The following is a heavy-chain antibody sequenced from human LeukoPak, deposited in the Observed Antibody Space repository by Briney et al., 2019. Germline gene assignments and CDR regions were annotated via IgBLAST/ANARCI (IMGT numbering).Heavy chain of an antibody. Sequence: PGGSLRLSCAVSGFTFDDYGMSWVRQAPGKGLEWVSGINWNGGSIGYADSVKGRFTISRDNVMNSLYLQMNSLRAEDAALYYCARGRSTFDYWGQGTLVTVSS. V-gene: IGHV3-20*04. CDR2: INWNGGSI. J-gene: IGHJ4*02. D-gene: IGHD2-2*01. CDR1: GFTFDDYG. CDR3: ARGRSTFDY.